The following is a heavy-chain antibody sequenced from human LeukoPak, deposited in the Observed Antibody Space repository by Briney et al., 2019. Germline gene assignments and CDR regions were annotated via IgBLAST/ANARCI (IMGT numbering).Heavy chain of an antibody. Sequence: HPGESLRLSCAASGFTFSTYWMSWVRQVPGKGLEWVANIKQDGSQKYYVDSVRGRFTISRDNAKNSLYLQMNSLRAEDTAVYYCATSRRGDYGDYAYYWGQGTLVTVSS. CDR2: IKQDGSQK. CDR1: GFTFSTYW. D-gene: IGHD4-17*01. CDR3: ATSRRGDYGDYAYY. J-gene: IGHJ4*02. V-gene: IGHV3-7*01.